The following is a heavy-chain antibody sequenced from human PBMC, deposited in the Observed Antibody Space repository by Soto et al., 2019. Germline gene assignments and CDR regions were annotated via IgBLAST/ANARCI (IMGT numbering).Heavy chain of an antibody. CDR1: GFTFSSYA. Sequence: GSLRLSCAASGFTFSSYAMSWVRQAPGKGREWVSAISGSGGSTYYAHSVKGRFTISRDNSKNTLYLQMNSLRAEDTAVYYCAKDFLRYSYGSLGYFDYWGQGTLVTVSS. V-gene: IGHV3-23*01. J-gene: IGHJ4*02. CDR2: ISGSGGST. D-gene: IGHD5-18*01. CDR3: AKDFLRYSYGSLGYFDY.